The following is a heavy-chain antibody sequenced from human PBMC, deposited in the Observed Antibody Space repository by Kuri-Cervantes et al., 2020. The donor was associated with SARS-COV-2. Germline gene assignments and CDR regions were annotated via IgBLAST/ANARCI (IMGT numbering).Heavy chain of an antibody. Sequence: ESLKISCTVSGASISSSTYYWGWIRQSPGKGLEWLGSIYESGDTYYSSSLKSRVTISVDTSKNQFSLKLSSVTAADTAVYYCARGLSKRITIFGVVITGSYYGMDVWGQGTTVTVSS. CDR1: GASISSSTYY. J-gene: IGHJ6*02. D-gene: IGHD3-3*01. CDR3: ARGLSKRITIFGVVITGSYYGMDV. V-gene: IGHV4-39*07. CDR2: IYESGDT.